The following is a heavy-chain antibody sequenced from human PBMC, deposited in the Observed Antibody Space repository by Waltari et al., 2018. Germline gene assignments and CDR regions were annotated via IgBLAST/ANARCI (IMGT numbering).Heavy chain of an antibody. D-gene: IGHD5-12*01. V-gene: IGHV3-7*01. CDR2: INEDGSEK. J-gene: IGHJ4*02. Sequence: EVQLVESGGGLVQPGGSLRLSCEVSGFTFSRNWMSWVGQAPGKGREWVAKINEDGSEKYYVDSVKGRFTISRDNAKSSLLLQVNSLRGEDTGVYYCVRDREYSLDYWGQGTLVTVSS. CDR1: GFTFSRNW. CDR3: VRDREYSLDY.